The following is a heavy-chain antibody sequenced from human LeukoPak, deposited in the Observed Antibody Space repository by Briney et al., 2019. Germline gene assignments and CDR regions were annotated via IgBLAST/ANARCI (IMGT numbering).Heavy chain of an antibody. CDR2: IIPIFGTA. CDR3: ARDDYYDSSGYYTLDY. D-gene: IGHD3-22*01. CDR1: GGTFSSYA. Sequence: SVKVSCKASGGTFSSYAISWVRQAPGQGLEWMGGIIPIFGTANYAQKFQGRVTITADESTSTAYMELSSLRSEDTAVYYCARDDYYDSSGYYTLDYWGQGTLGTVSS. J-gene: IGHJ4*02. V-gene: IGHV1-69*13.